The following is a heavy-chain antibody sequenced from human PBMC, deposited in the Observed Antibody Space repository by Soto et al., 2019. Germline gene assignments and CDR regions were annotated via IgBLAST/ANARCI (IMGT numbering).Heavy chain of an antibody. V-gene: IGHV4-30-4*02. D-gene: IGHD2-8*01. J-gene: IGHJ2*01. Sequence: PSDTLSLTCTVCGDCICGGVHSWSWIRQPPGKGLEWIGHIFDSGSTYYNPSLKSRLTISVDTSKNQFSLRLSSVTAADTAVYYCAREIMPLTNDWYFDLWGRGTLVTVSS. CDR3: AREIMPLTNDWYFDL. CDR2: IFDSGST. CDR1: GDCICGGVHS.